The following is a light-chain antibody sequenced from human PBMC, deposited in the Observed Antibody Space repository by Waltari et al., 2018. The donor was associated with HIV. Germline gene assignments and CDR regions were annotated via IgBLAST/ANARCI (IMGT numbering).Light chain of an antibody. CDR2: SDD. J-gene: IGLJ3*02. CDR3: GVWDDGLNGPE. CDR1: NSNIGTNT. Sequence: QSVLTQPPSASGTPGQRVTISCSGSNSNIGTNTVSWSQHLPGTAPKLLIYSDDQRPSGVPDRFSVSKSGTSASLAISGLQSEDEADYYCGVWDDGLNGPEFGGGTKLTVL. V-gene: IGLV1-44*01.